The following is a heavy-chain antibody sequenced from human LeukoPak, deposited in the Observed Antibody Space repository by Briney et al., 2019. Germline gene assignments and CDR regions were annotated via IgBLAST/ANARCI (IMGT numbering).Heavy chain of an antibody. Sequence: PGGSLRLSCAASGFTFSSYWMHWVRQAPGKGLVWVSRINSDGSSTSYADSVKGRFTISRDNAKNTLYLQMNSLRAEDTAVYYCAKDSSSAGGGGYFDYWGQGTLVTVSS. D-gene: IGHD6-6*01. CDR2: INSDGSST. CDR1: GFTFSSYW. CDR3: AKDSSSAGGGGYFDY. J-gene: IGHJ4*02. V-gene: IGHV3-74*01.